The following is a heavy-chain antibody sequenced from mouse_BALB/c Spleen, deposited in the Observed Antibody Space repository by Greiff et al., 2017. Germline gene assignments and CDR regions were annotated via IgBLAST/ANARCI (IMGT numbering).Heavy chain of an antibody. V-gene: IGHV5-6-4*01. Sequence: EVHLVESGGGLVKPGGSLKLSCAASGFTFSSYTMSWVRQTPEKRLEWVATISSGGSYTYYPDSVKGRFTISRDNAKNTLYLQMSSLKSEDTAMYYCTRVTTVVATDFDYWGQGTTLTVSS. CDR1: GFTFSSYT. J-gene: IGHJ2*01. CDR2: ISSGGSYT. D-gene: IGHD1-1*01. CDR3: TRVTTVVATDFDY.